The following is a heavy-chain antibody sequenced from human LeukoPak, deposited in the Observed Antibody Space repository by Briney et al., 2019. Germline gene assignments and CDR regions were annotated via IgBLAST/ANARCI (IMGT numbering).Heavy chain of an antibody. CDR2: ISSSSSYI. J-gene: IGHJ6*02. V-gene: IGHV3-21*01. Sequence: PGGSLRLSCAASGFTFSSYSMNWVRQAPGKGLEWVPSISSSSSYIYYADSVKGRFTISRDNAKNSLYLQMNSRRAEDTAVYYCARDMRAGAYYYGMDVWGQGTTVTVSS. CDR3: ARDMRAGAYYYGMDV. D-gene: IGHD4-17*01. CDR1: GFTFSSYS.